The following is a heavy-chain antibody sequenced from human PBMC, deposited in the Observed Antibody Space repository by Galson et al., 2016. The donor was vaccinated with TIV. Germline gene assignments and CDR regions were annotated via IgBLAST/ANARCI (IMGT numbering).Heavy chain of an antibody. CDR3: ARVPQIYDYYMDV. J-gene: IGHJ6*03. V-gene: IGHV1-69*05. CDR1: RDIFRSYG. CDR2: IIPLFGTV. Sequence: SVKVSCKASRDIFRSYGISWVRQAPGQGLEWMGAIIPLFGTVKYEQTFQGRLTITTDESTGTVYMELSSLTSEDTAIYYCARVPQIYDYYMDVWGKGTTVTVSS.